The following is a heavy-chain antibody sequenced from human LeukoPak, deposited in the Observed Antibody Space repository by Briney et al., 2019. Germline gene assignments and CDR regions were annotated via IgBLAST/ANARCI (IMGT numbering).Heavy chain of an antibody. V-gene: IGHV1-8*01. CDR1: GYTFTSYD. J-gene: IGHJ3*02. D-gene: IGHD3-10*01. CDR3: ARGHQWFGELLEGIDYAFDI. CDR2: MNPNSGNT. Sequence: ASVKVSCKASGYTFTSYDINWVRQATGQGLEWMGWMNPNSGNTGYAQKFQGRVTMTRNTSISTAYMELSSLRSEDTAVYYCARGHQWFGELLEGIDYAFDIRGQGTMVTVPS.